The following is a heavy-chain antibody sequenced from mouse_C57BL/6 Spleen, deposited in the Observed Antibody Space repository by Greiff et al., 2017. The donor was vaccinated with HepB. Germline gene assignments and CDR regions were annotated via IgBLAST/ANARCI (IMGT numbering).Heavy chain of an antibody. V-gene: IGHV1-64*01. CDR1: GYTFTSYW. CDR3: ARKVGDYGSSYEGFAY. Sequence: VQLQQSGAELVKPGASVQLSCKASGYTFTSYWMHWVKQRPGQGLEWIGMIHPNSGSTNYNEKFKSKATLTVDKSSSTAYMQLSSLTSEDSAVYYCARKVGDYGSSYEGFAYGGQGTLVTVSA. D-gene: IGHD1-1*01. J-gene: IGHJ3*01. CDR2: IHPNSGST.